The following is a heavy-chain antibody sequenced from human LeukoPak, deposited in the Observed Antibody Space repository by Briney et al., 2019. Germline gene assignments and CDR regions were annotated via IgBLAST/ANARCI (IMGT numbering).Heavy chain of an antibody. CDR2: INNEGTGT. CDR1: GFSFSAYW. V-gene: IGHV3-74*01. CDR3: AKDRWGTTGTVPEY. D-gene: IGHD1-1*01. Sequence: GGSLRLSCAASGFSFSAYWMHWVRQAPGKGLVWVSRINNEGTGTDYADSVRGRFTISRDTSKNTVYLQMSSLGAEDTAVYYCAKDRWGTTGTVPEYWGQGTLVTVSS. J-gene: IGHJ4*02.